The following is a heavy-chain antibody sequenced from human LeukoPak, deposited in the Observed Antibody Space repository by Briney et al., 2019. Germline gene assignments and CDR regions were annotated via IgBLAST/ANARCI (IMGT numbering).Heavy chain of an antibody. Sequence: SETLSLTCAVYGGSFSGSYWSWIRQPPGKGLEWIGEINHSGSTNYNPSLKSRVTISVDTSKNQFSLKLSSVTAADTAVYYCARRAPLYSYGIGYWGQGTLVTVSS. V-gene: IGHV4-34*01. J-gene: IGHJ4*02. CDR2: INHSGST. CDR3: ARRAPLYSYGIGY. CDR1: GGSFSGSY. D-gene: IGHD5-18*01.